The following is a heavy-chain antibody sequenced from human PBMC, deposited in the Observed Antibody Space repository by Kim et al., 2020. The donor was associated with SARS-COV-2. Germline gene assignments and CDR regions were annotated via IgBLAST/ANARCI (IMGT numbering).Heavy chain of an antibody. V-gene: IGHV3-21*01. J-gene: IGHJ2*01. D-gene: IGHD3-9*01. Sequence: GGSLRLSCAASGFTLSTYRMHWVRQAPGKGLEWVSFVSENSSYIYYADSVRGRFTISRDNAKNTLYLQINSLRAEDTAVYYCAIEVILAGYQQYFDRWGRGTRVTVSS. CDR3: AIEVILAGYQQYFDR. CDR2: VSENSSYI. CDR1: GFTLSTYR.